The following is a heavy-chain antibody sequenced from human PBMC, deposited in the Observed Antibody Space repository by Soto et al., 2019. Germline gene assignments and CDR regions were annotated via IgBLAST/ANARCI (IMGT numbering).Heavy chain of an antibody. CDR1: GYTFISYY. Sequence: QAQLVQSGTEVKKPGASVKVSCKTSGYTFISYYIHWVRQAHGQGPEWLWWINPKSGVTKYAQKFQGWVAMTMDPSISNAYMEINRLGDDATAVYYWAKETGVSGGGDACDIWGQGTMVTVSS. CDR2: INPKSGVT. D-gene: IGHD3-10*02. CDR3: AKETGVSGGGDACDI. V-gene: IGHV1-2*04. J-gene: IGHJ3*02.